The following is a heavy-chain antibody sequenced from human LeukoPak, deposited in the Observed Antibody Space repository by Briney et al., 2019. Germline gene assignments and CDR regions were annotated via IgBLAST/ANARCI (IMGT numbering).Heavy chain of an antibody. D-gene: IGHD2-15*01. CDR3: ASRCSGGSCYYTAGDY. Sequence: SETLSLTCAVYGGSFSGYYWSWIRQPPGKGLEWIGEINHSGSTNYNPSLKSRVTISVDTSKNQFSLKLSSVTAADTAVYYCASRCSGGSCYYTAGDYWGQGTLVTVSS. CDR2: INHSGST. V-gene: IGHV4-34*01. J-gene: IGHJ4*02. CDR1: GGSFSGYY.